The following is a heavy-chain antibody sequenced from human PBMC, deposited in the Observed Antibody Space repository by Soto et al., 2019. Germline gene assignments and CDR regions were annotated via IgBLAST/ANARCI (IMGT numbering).Heavy chain of an antibody. Sequence: PSETLSLTCAVYGGSFSGYYWSWIRQPPGKGLEWIGEINHSRSTNYNPSLKSRVTISLDTSKNQFSLKLSTVTAPDTALYFVATTALRQFTTFRGVIGRYYYYGMDVWGPGTTVTVSS. J-gene: IGHJ6*02. CDR3: ATTALRQFTTFRGVIGRYYYYGMDV. V-gene: IGHV4-34*01. CDR2: INHSRST. D-gene: IGHD3-10*01. CDR1: GGSFSGYY.